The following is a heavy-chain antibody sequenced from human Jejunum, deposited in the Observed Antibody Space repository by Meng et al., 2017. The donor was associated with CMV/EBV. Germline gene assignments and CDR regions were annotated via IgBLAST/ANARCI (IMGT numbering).Heavy chain of an antibody. D-gene: IGHD3-22*01. CDR3: ARDRYYDTSGHYYESGY. CDR2: IIHVLRTT. CDR1: TFSNFA. J-gene: IGHJ4*02. Sequence: TFSNFAITWVRQAPGQGREWMGGIIHVLRTTNYAQKFQDRVTITADRSTTTAYMELTSLTAEDAAVYYCARDRYYDTSGHYYESGYWGQGTLVTVSS. V-gene: IGHV1-69*06.